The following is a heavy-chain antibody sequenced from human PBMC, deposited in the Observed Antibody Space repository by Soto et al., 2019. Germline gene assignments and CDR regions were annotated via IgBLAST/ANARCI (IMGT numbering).Heavy chain of an antibody. CDR1: GGSFSGYY. CDR3: ATYRKFFQI. Sequence: PSDPLSLTSAVYGGSFSGYYWSWIRQPPGKGLEWIEEINHSGSTNYNPSLKSRVTISVDTSKNQFSLNLSSVTAADTAVYYCATYRKFFQIWGQGTKVTVSS. V-gene: IGHV4-34*01. J-gene: IGHJ3*02. CDR2: INHSGST.